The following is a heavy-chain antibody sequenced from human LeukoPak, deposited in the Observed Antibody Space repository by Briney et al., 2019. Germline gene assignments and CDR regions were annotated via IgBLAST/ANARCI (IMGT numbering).Heavy chain of an antibody. CDR3: ATQATYYGSGNQDYYYYYMDV. D-gene: IGHD3-10*01. CDR1: GGTFSRYP. CDR2: IIPILGTA. V-gene: IGHV1-69*13. Sequence: GASVKVSCKASGGTFSRYPISWVRQAPGQGLEWMGGIIPILGTANYAQKFQGRVTITADEPPSTAYMELSSLRSEDTAVYYCATQATYYGSGNQDYYYYYMDVWGIGTTVTVSS. J-gene: IGHJ6*03.